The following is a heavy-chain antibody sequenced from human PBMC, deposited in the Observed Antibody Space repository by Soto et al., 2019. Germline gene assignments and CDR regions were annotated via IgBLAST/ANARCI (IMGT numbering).Heavy chain of an antibody. CDR3: ERSPKSSDCPYYFGF. CDR1: ARSFSGYY. Sequence: SATLSLTCTVYARSFSGYYWSWIRQPPGKGLEWIGEVIHTGRTNYNPFLKGQVTISVDTSKNQFSLNLSSVTAADTAVYYCERSPKSSDCPYYFGFWGQGTQVTV. V-gene: IGHV4-34*12. CDR2: VIHTGRT. J-gene: IGHJ4*02. D-gene: IGHD2-21*02.